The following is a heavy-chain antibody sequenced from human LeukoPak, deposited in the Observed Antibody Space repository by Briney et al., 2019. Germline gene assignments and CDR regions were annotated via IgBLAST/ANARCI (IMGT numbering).Heavy chain of an antibody. V-gene: IGHV3-21*04. Sequence: GGSLRLSCAASGFTFSSYSMNWVRQAPGKGLEWVSSISSSSSYIYYADSVKGRFTISRDNAKNSLYLQMNSLRAEDTAVYYCAKDSPYSSGWYGGWPWYYFDYWGQGTLVTVSS. CDR1: GFTFSSYS. J-gene: IGHJ4*02. D-gene: IGHD6-19*01. CDR2: ISSSSSYI. CDR3: AKDSPYSSGWYGGWPWYYFDY.